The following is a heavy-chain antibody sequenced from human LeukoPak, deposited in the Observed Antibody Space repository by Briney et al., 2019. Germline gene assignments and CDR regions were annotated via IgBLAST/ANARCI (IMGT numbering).Heavy chain of an antibody. CDR2: ISGSGGST. Sequence: PGGSLRLSCAAFGSTFSSYAMSWVRQAPGKGLEWVSAISGSGGSTYYADSVKGRFTISRDNSKNTLYLQMNSLRAEDTAVYYCAKSLARLDIVVVPARDYWGQGTLVTVSS. J-gene: IGHJ4*02. V-gene: IGHV3-23*01. CDR3: AKSLARLDIVVVPARDY. CDR1: GSTFSSYA. D-gene: IGHD2-2*01.